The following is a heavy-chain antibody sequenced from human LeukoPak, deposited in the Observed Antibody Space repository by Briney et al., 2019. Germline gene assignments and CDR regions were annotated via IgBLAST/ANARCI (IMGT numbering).Heavy chain of an antibody. V-gene: IGHV4-39*01. Sequence: SETLSLTCTVSGGSISSAGYYWAWIRQPPGKGLEWIGSIYYSGITYYNPSLKSRVTVSVDTSKNQFSLKLSSMTAADTAVYYCVRGSTLRHYQYWGQGTLVTVSS. J-gene: IGHJ4*02. CDR1: GGSISSAGYY. CDR2: IYYSGIT. CDR3: VRGSTLRHYQY. D-gene: IGHD4-17*01.